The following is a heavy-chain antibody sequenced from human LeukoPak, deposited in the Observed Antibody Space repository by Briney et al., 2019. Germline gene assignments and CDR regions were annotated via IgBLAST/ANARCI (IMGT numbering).Heavy chain of an antibody. Sequence: PGESLKISCKGSGYSFTNYWIGWVRQMPGKGLEWMGIIYPGDAETRHSPSFQGQVTFSADKSISTAYLQWSSLKASDSAIYYCARQGVATSFDYWGQGILVTVSS. V-gene: IGHV5-51*01. CDR3: ARQGVATSFDY. J-gene: IGHJ4*02. CDR2: IYPGDAET. D-gene: IGHD4-23*01. CDR1: GYSFTNYW.